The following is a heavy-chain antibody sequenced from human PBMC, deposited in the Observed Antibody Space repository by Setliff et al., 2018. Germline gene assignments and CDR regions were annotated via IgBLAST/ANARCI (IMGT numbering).Heavy chain of an antibody. CDR1: GYTFTGYF. V-gene: IGHV1-2*02. D-gene: IGHD4-17*01. J-gene: IGHJ5*02. Sequence: ASVKVSCKASGYTFTGYFIHWVRQAPGQGLEWMGWINPNSGGTNYAQKFQGRVTMTRDTSISTAYMELSRLRSDDTAVYSCARSRLYGGWFDPWGQGTLVPVSS. CDR3: ARSRLYGGWFDP. CDR2: INPNSGGT.